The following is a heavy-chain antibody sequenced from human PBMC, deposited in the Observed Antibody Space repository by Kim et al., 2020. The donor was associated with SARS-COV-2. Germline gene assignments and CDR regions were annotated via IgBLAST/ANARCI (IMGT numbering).Heavy chain of an antibody. CDR1: GFTFSSYA. CDR3: ASGGVGDSSSWRAGYTYDSSGYWGDY. V-gene: IGHV3-30*04. J-gene: IGHJ4*02. CDR2: ISYDGSNK. D-gene: IGHD3-22*01. Sequence: GGSLRLSCAASGFTFSSYAMHWVRQAPGKGLEWVAVISYDGSNKHYADSVKGRFTISRDNSKNTLYLQMNSLRAEDTAVYYCASGGVGDSSSWRAGYTYDSSGYWGDYWGLGTLAT.